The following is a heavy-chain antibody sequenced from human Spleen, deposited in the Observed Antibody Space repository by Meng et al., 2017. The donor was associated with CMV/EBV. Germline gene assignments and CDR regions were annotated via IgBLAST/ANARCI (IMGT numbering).Heavy chain of an antibody. CDR2: INHSGST. V-gene: IGHV4-34*01. D-gene: IGHD5-18*01. CDR3: ARGRRGYSYGYPFDY. CDR1: GGSFSGYY. J-gene: IGHJ4*02. Sequence: YGGSFSGYYWSWIRQPPGKGLEWIGEINHSGSTNYNPSLKSRVTISVDTSKNQFSLKLSSVTAADTAVYYCARGRRGYSYGYPFDYWGQGTLVTVSS.